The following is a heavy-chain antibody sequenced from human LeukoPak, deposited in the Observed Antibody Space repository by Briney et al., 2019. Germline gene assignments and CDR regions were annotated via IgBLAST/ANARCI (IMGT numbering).Heavy chain of an antibody. V-gene: IGHV3-74*03. D-gene: IGHD1-26*01. J-gene: IGHJ4*02. Sequence: GGSLRLSCVASGFTLSDHWMFWVRQGPGRGLAHVSRIESDASRTTYADSVKGRFTISRDNSKNTLYLQMNSLRAEDTAVYYCARDAQWELTYYFDYWGQGTLVTVSS. CDR3: ARDAQWELTYYFDY. CDR2: IESDASRT. CDR1: GFTLSDHW.